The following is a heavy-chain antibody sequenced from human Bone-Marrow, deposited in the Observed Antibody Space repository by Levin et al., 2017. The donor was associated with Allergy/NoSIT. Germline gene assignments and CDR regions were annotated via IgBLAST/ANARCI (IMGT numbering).Heavy chain of an antibody. Sequence: PSETLSLTCSVSGASVTSGAYHWNWIRQPPGKRLEWIGSIFDTGTTNYNPSLESRVTISIDTSKNQFYVRLPSVTAADTAVYFCARSSLTVGYLSDWGQGTLVTVSS. J-gene: IGHJ4*02. CDR3: ARSSLTVGYLSD. CDR1: GASVTSGAYH. V-gene: IGHV4-61*08. D-gene: IGHD6-25*01. CDR2: IFDTGTT.